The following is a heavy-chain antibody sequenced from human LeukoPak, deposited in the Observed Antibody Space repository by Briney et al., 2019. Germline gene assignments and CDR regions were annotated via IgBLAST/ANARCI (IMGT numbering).Heavy chain of an antibody. CDR3: ARDQEGFDY. CDR1: GYTFTSYY. V-gene: IGHV1-46*01. J-gene: IGHJ4*02. Sequence: ASVKVSFKASGYTFTSYYMHWVRQAPGQGLEWMGIINPRDGSTSYAQKFQGRVTVTRDTSTSTVHMELSGLRSEDTAVYYCARDQEGFDYWGQGTLVTVSS. CDR2: INPRDGST.